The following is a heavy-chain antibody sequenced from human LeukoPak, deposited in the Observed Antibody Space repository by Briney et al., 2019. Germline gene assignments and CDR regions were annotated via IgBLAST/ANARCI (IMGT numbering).Heavy chain of an antibody. CDR1: GFTFSSYA. D-gene: IGHD6-13*01. Sequence: QTGGSLRLSCAASGFTFSSYAMSWVRQAPGKGLEWVSAISGSGGSTYYADSVKGRFTISRDNSKNTLYLQMNSLRAEDTAVYYCARVGSWYFSGAFDIWGQGTMVTVSS. V-gene: IGHV3-23*01. J-gene: IGHJ3*02. CDR2: ISGSGGST. CDR3: ARVGSWYFSGAFDI.